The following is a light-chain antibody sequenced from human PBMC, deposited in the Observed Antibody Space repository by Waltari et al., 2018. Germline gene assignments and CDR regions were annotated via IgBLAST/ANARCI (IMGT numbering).Light chain of an antibody. CDR3: QVWDSNTDHVV. Sequence: SSVLTQPPSVSLAPGKTARITCGGNNIGVKSVHWYQQKPGQAPALVIYDDSDRPSGIPGRFSGSNSGNTATLTISRVEAGDEADYYCQVWDSNTDHVVFGGGTKLTVL. CDR2: DDS. V-gene: IGLV3-21*01. CDR1: NIGVKS. J-gene: IGLJ2*01.